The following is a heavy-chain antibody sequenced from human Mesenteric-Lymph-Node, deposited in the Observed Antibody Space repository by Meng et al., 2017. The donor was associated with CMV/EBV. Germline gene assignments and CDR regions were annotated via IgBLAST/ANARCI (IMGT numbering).Heavy chain of an antibody. CDR1: GGSISSSSYY. CDR3: ASLSMVRGVILSGDV. Sequence: SETLSLTCTVSGGSISSSSYYWGWIRQPPGKGLEWIVSMYYSGSTYYNPSLKSRVTLSLDTSNNQFSLKLSSVAAADTAVYCCASLSMVRGVILSGDVWGQGTTVTVSS. J-gene: IGHJ6*02. CDR2: MYYSGST. D-gene: IGHD3-10*01. V-gene: IGHV4-39*07.